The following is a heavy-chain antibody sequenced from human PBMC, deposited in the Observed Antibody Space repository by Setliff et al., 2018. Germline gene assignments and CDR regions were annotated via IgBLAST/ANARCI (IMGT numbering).Heavy chain of an antibody. CDR2: INPNSGDT. Sequence: ASVKVSCKASGYTFTAYYMHWVRQAPGQGLEWMGWINPNSGDTNYAQNFQGRVTMTRDTSISTAYMELSRLRSDDTAVYHCARDFFYGSGSQAAGGMDVGGQGTTVTVSS. CDR1: GYTFTAYY. V-gene: IGHV1-2*02. J-gene: IGHJ6*02. CDR3: ARDFFYGSGSQAAGGMDV. D-gene: IGHD3-10*01.